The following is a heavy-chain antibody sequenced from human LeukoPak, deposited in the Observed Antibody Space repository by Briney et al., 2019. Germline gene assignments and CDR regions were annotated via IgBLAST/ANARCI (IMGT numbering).Heavy chain of an antibody. CDR1: GGSISSRSSY. D-gene: IGHD1-26*01. Sequence: SETLSLTCTVSGGSISSRSSYWDWIRQPPGKGLEWIGTIYYSGSTYYNPSLKSRVTISVDTSKNQFSLKVTSVTAADTAVYYGASTRRGGSYLDAFDIWGQGTMVTVSA. CDR3: ASTRRGGSYLDAFDI. CDR2: IYYSGST. J-gene: IGHJ3*02. V-gene: IGHV4-39*01.